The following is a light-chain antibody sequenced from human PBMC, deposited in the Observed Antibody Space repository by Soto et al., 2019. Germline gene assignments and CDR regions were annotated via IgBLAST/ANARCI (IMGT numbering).Light chain of an antibody. CDR3: CSFTTSNPWV. V-gene: IGLV2-14*01. Sequence: QSALTQPASVSGSPGQSITISCTGTSSDVGGYNYVSWFQQHPGEAPKLMIYEVSHRPSGVSDRLSGSKSGNTASLTISGLQAEDEADYYCCSFTTSNPWVFGGGTKLTVL. J-gene: IGLJ3*02. CDR2: EVS. CDR1: SSDVGGYNY.